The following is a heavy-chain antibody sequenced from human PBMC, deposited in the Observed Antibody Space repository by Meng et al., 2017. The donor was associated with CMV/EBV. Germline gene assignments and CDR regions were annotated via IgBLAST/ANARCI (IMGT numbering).Heavy chain of an antibody. CDR3: AKVGERRGYSGFHDY. CDR1: GFTFSSYA. Sequence: GESLKISCAASGFTFSSYAMSWVRQASGKGLEWVSAISGSGGSTYYADSVKGRFTISRDNSKNTLYLQMNSLRAEDTAVYYCAKVGERRGYSGFHDYWGQGTLVTVSS. V-gene: IGHV3-23*01. CDR2: ISGSGGST. D-gene: IGHD5-12*01. J-gene: IGHJ4*02.